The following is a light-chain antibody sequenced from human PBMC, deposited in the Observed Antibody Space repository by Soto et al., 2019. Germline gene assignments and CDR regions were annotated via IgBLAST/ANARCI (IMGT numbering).Light chain of an antibody. CDR1: QSVSSN. Sequence: EVVMTQSPATLSVSPGERATLSCRASQSVSSNSAWYQQKPGQAPRLLIYDASTRATGISARFSGSGSGTEFTLTISSLQSEDFAVYYCQQYNNWPVTFGQGTKVEIE. CDR2: DAS. V-gene: IGKV3-15*01. CDR3: QQYNNWPVT. J-gene: IGKJ1*01.